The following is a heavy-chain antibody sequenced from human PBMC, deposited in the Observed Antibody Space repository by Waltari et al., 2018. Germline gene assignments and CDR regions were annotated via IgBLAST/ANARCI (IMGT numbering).Heavy chain of an antibody. V-gene: IGHV4-34*01. CDR3: ARGASVVTPWRRIMDV. D-gene: IGHD2-21*02. Sequence: QVQLQQWGAGLLKPSETLSLPCAVSGGSFRGYFCNWFRQAPGQGLEWIADSDHSGSTNYNPSLKSRVTISLDMSKNLFSLNLSSVTAADTAVFFCARGASVVTPWRRIMDVWGQGTTVTVSS. CDR1: GGSFRGYF. J-gene: IGHJ6*02. CDR2: SDHSGST.